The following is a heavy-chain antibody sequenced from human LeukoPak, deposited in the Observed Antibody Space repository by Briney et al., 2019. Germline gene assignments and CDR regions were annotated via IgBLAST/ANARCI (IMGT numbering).Heavy chain of an antibody. CDR3: ARVRYSSGWYGGDY. Sequence: ASVKVSCKASGYTFTSYDINWVRQATGQGLEWMGWMNPNSGNTGYAQKFQGRVTMTRNTSISTAYMELSRLRSEDTAVYYCARVRYSSGWYGGDYWGQGTLVTVSS. CDR2: MNPNSGNT. CDR1: GYTFTSYD. D-gene: IGHD6-19*01. J-gene: IGHJ4*02. V-gene: IGHV1-8*01.